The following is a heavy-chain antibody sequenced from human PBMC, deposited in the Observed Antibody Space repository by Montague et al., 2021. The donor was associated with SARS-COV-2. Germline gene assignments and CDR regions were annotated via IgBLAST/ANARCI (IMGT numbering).Heavy chain of an antibody. J-gene: IGHJ6*04. V-gene: IGHV4-39*01. D-gene: IGHD4-23*01. Sequence: SETLSLTCTVSGDSISTGGDYWSWIRQPPGRGLEWIGSFYYRGGSTYNPSLKSRLTISADTSKNQFSLTLKFVTAADTAVYYCARHRWDICGGNYACLDLWGKGTMVIVSS. CDR3: ARHRWDICGGNYACLDL. CDR1: GDSISTGGDY. CDR2: FYYRGGS.